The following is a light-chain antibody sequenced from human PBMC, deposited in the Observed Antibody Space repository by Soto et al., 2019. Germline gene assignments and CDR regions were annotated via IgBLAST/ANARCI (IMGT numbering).Light chain of an antibody. CDR1: QSVSSN. CDR2: GAS. J-gene: IGKJ2*01. Sequence: EIVMTQSPATLAVSPGDRATLSCRASQSVSSNLAWYQQKPGQAPRLLIYGASTRATGIPARFSGSGSGTDFTLTIISLQSEDLAVYYCQQYNDWPPYTFGQGTNLEI. V-gene: IGKV3-15*01. CDR3: QQYNDWPPYT.